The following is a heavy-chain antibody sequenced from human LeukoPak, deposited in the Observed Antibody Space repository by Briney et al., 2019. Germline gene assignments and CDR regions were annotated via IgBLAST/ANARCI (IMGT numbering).Heavy chain of an antibody. J-gene: IGHJ3*02. D-gene: IGHD3-22*01. CDR2: MNPNSGNT. CDR3: ARDRDRVYYYDSSGYYSLAFGI. CDR1: GYTFTSYD. Sequence: ASVKVSCKASGYTFTSYDINWVRQATGQGLEWMGWMNPNSGNTGYAQKFQGRVTITTDESTSTAYMELSSLRSEDTAVYYCARDRDRVYYYDSSGYYSLAFGIWGQGTMVTVSS. V-gene: IGHV1-8*01.